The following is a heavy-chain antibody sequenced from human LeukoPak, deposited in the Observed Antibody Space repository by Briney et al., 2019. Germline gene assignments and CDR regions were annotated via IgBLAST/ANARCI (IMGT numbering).Heavy chain of an antibody. J-gene: IGHJ6*03. V-gene: IGHV3-7*01. CDR3: AREVLWFGEYMDV. CDR1: GFTLSKHW. Sequence: PGGSLRLSCAASGFTLSKHWMTWVRQAPGKGLECVAIIKQDGSEKYYVNSVKGRFTISRDNAKNSLYLQMNSLRAEDTAVYYCAREVLWFGEYMDVWGEGTTVTVSS. CDR2: IKQDGSEK. D-gene: IGHD3-10*01.